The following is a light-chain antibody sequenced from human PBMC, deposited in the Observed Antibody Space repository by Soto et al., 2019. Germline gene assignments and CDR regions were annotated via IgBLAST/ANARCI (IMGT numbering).Light chain of an antibody. CDR1: QSVSTS. V-gene: IGKV3-11*01. CDR2: DAS. CDR3: QQRKNWPIT. Sequence: EIVLTQSPATLSLSPGERATLSCRASQSVSTSLIWYQQRPGQPPGLLIYDASNRATGIPARFSGSGSGTDFTLTISSLEPEDFAVYYCQQRKNWPITFGQGTRLEIK. J-gene: IGKJ5*01.